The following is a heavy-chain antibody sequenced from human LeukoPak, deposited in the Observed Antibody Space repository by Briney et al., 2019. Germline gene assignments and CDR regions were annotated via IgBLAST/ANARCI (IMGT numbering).Heavy chain of an antibody. Sequence: GGSLRLSCAASGFTFDDYAMHWVRQAPGKGLEWVSGISWNSGSIGYADSVKGRFTISRDNAKNSLYLQMNSLRAEDMALYYCAKDTRSYYYDSSGYYDYWGQGTLVTVSS. CDR3: AKDTRSYYYDSSGYYDY. J-gene: IGHJ4*02. D-gene: IGHD3-22*01. CDR2: ISWNSGSI. V-gene: IGHV3-9*03. CDR1: GFTFDDYA.